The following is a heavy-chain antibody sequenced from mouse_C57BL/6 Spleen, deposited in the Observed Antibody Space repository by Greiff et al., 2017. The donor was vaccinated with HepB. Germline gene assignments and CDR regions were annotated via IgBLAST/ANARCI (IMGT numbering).Heavy chain of an antibody. CDR2: IYPGDGDT. Sequence: VQLQQSGPELVKPGASVKISCKASGYAFSSSWMNWVKQRPGKGLEWIGRIYPGDGDTNYNGKFKGKATLTADKSSSTAYMQLSSLTSEDSAVYFCAREDYGSNHFDYWGQGTTLTVSS. J-gene: IGHJ2*01. D-gene: IGHD1-1*01. CDR1: GYAFSSSW. CDR3: AREDYGSNHFDY. V-gene: IGHV1-82*01.